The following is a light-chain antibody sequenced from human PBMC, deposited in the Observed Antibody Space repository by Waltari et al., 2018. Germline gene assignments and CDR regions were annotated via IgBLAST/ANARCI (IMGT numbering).Light chain of an antibody. Sequence: QSALTQPASVSGTPGQSITISCTGTTSDVGRYDLFSWYQQHPGEAPKLLLCEVFKRPPDISRRFSGSKSGSTASLTISGLQPEDEADYYCCSYAGRGTYVFGSGTKVTVL. J-gene: IGLJ1*01. CDR2: EVF. CDR3: CSYAGRGTYV. CDR1: TSDVGRYDL. V-gene: IGLV2-23*02.